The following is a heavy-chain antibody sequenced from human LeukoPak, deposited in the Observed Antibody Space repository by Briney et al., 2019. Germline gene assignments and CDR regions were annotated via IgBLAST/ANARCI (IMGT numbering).Heavy chain of an antibody. CDR1: DYSISSGYY. D-gene: IGHD1-1*01. V-gene: IGHV4-38-2*02. Sequence: SETLSLTCTVSDYSISSGYYWGWIRQPPGKGLEWIGSIYTSGITNYNPSLKSRVTISVDTSKNQFSLKLSSVTAADTAVYYCARTLRIAGTTTNAYNWFDPWGQGTLVTVSS. CDR3: ARTLRIAGTTTNAYNWFDP. CDR2: IYTSGIT. J-gene: IGHJ5*02.